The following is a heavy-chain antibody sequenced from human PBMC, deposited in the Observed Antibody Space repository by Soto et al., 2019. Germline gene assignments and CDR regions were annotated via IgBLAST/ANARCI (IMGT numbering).Heavy chain of an antibody. D-gene: IGHD6-13*01. CDR2: INPNSGGT. Sequence: GASVKVSCKASGYTFTGYYMHWVRQAPGQGLEWMGWINPNSGGTNYAQKFQGWVTMTRDTSISTAYMELSRLRSDDTAVYYCARGIAAAGRGYGMDVWGQGTTVTV. V-gene: IGHV1-2*04. CDR1: GYTFTGYY. J-gene: IGHJ6*02. CDR3: ARGIAAAGRGYGMDV.